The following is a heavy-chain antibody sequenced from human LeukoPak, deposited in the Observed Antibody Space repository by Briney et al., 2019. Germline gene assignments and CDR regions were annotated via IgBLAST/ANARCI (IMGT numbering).Heavy chain of an antibody. CDR1: GCTFSSYA. CDR2: IIPIFGTA. CDR3: ALRNQDILTGYLDY. V-gene: IGHV1-69*13. D-gene: IGHD3-9*01. Sequence: ASVKVSCKASGCTFSSYAISWVRQARGQGLEWMGGIIPIFGTANYAQKFQGRVTITADESTSTAYMELSSLRSEDTAVYYCALRNQDILTGYLDYWGQGTLVTVSS. J-gene: IGHJ4*02.